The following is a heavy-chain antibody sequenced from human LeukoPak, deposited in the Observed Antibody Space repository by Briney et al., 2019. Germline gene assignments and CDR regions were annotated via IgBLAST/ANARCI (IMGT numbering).Heavy chain of an antibody. J-gene: IGHJ4*02. Sequence: GGSLRLSCAASGFTFSSYWMNWVRQAPGKGLEWVANIKQDGNEKYYVDSVKGRFTISRDNAKNSLYLQMNSLRAEDTAVYYCARDGIAAVDFDYWGQGILVTVSS. D-gene: IGHD6-13*01. CDR1: GFTFSSYW. CDR2: IKQDGNEK. V-gene: IGHV3-7*01. CDR3: ARDGIAAVDFDY.